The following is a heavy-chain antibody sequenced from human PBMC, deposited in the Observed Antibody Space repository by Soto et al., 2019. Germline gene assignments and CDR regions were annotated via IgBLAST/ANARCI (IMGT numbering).Heavy chain of an antibody. CDR1: WGSFSGFY. J-gene: IGHJ3*02. CDR2: INHSGST. Sequence: ASETPSPRSAVYWGSFSGFYWSWVRPPPGKGLEWIGEINHSGSTNYNPSLKSRVTISVDTSKNQFSLKLSSVTAADTAVYYCARPVVVITTLGAFDIWGQGTMVTVSS. CDR3: ARPVVVITTLGAFDI. D-gene: IGHD3-22*01. V-gene: IGHV4-34*01.